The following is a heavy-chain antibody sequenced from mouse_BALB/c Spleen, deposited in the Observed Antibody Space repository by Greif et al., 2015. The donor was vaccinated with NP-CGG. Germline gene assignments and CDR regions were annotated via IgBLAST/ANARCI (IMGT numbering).Heavy chain of an antibody. D-gene: IGHD2-1*01. V-gene: IGHV1-55*01. CDR2: IYPGSGST. J-gene: IGHJ2*01. Sequence: QVQLQQSGAELVKPGTSVKLSCKASGYNFTSYWINWVKLRPGQGLEWIGDIYPGSGSTNYNEKFKSKATLTVDTSSSTAYMQLSSLASEDSALYYCARAPYGNYFDYWGQGTTLTVSS. CDR3: ARAPYGNYFDY. CDR1: GYNFTSYW.